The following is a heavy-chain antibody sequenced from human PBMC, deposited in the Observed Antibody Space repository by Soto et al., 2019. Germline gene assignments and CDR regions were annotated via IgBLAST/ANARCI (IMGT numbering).Heavy chain of an antibody. J-gene: IGHJ4*02. V-gene: IGHV1-69*02. D-gene: IGHD5-12*01. CDR2: IIPILGIA. Sequence: SVRVSCKASGGTFSSYTISWVRQAPGQGLEWMGRIIPILGIANYAQKFQGRVTITADKSTSTAYMELSSLRSEDTAVYYCARFATPGYHVDYCDYWGQGTQVT. CDR1: GGTFSSYT. CDR3: ARFATPGYHVDYCDY.